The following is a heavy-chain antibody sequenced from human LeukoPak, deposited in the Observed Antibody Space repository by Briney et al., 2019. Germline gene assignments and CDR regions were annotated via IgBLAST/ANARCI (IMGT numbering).Heavy chain of an antibody. CDR1: GGSFSGYY. CDR2: INHSGST. Sequence: MTSETLSLTCAVYGGSFSGYYWSWIRQPPGKGLEWIGEINHSGSTNYNPSLKSRVTMSVDTSKNQFSLKLSSVTAADTAVYYCARDRYYYDSSGLYYFDYWGQGTLVTVSS. D-gene: IGHD3-22*01. V-gene: IGHV4-34*01. CDR3: ARDRYYYDSSGLYYFDY. J-gene: IGHJ4*02.